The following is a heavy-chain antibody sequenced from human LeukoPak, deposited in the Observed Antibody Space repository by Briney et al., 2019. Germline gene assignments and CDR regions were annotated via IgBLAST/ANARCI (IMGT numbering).Heavy chain of an antibody. Sequence: GGSLRLSCAASGFTFSSYAMSWVRQAPGKGLEWVSAISGSGGSTYYADSVRGRFTISRDNSKNTLYVQMDSLKAEDTALYYCAKDGYCDSGSCYGWFDPWGQGTLVTVSS. CDR2: ISGSGGST. J-gene: IGHJ5*02. CDR3: AKDGYCDSGSCYGWFDP. D-gene: IGHD2-15*01. CDR1: GFTFSSYA. V-gene: IGHV3-23*01.